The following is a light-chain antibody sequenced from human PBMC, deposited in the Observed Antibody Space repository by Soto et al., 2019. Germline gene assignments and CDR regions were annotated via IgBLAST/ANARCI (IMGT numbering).Light chain of an antibody. Sequence: EIVLTQSPGTLSVSPGERATLSCRASQSVSSNLAWYQQKPGQAPRLLIYGASTRATGIPARSSGSGSGTEFTLTISSLQSEDFAVYYCQQYNNWPETFGQGTKVDIK. V-gene: IGKV3-15*01. CDR1: QSVSSN. CDR3: QQYNNWPET. J-gene: IGKJ1*01. CDR2: GAS.